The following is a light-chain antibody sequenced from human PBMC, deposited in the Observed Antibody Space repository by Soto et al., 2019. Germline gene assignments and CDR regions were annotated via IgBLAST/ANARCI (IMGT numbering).Light chain of an antibody. CDR3: QQLKSYPLT. CDR2: AAS. V-gene: IGKV1-9*01. Sequence: IQLTQSPSSLSASVGDRVTITCRASQGISSYLAWYQQKPGKAPKVLISAASTLQSGVPSRFSGSGYGTEFTLTISSLQPEDFATYYCQQLKSYPLTFGGGTKMEIK. CDR1: QGISSY. J-gene: IGKJ4*01.